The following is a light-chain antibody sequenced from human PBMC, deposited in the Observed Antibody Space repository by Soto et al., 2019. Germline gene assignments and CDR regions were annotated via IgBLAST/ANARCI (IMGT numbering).Light chain of an antibody. Sequence: EVVLTQSPATVSLSPGERATLSCRASQSVYTYLAWYQQKPGQAPRLLIFDASKRATGIPARFSGTGSGTDFALTISSLEPEDVAVYYCQQRSHWPPVTFGQGTKVEIK. CDR2: DAS. CDR3: QQRSHWPPVT. J-gene: IGKJ1*01. V-gene: IGKV3-11*01. CDR1: QSVYTY.